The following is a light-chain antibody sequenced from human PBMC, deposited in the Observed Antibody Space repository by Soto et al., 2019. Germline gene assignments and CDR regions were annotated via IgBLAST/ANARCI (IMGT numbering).Light chain of an antibody. CDR3: QQSYSTPRT. CDR2: AAS. J-gene: IGKJ1*01. Sequence: DIQMTQSPSSLSASVGDRVTITCRASQSISSYLNWYQQKPGKAPKLLIYAASSLQSGVPSRFSGSGSGTDLTLTISRLQTEDIENYYCQQSYSTPRTFGQGTKVEIK. CDR1: QSISSY. V-gene: IGKV1-39*01.